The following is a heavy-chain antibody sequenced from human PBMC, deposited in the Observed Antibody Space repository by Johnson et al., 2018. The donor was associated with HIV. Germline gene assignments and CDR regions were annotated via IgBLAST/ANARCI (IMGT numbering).Heavy chain of an antibody. CDR1: GFTFDDYA. CDR2: ISWNSGSI. D-gene: IGHD2-2*01. CDR3: AREGGAAAPDAFDI. Sequence: VQLVESGGGLVQPGRSLGLSCAASGFTFDDYAMHWVRQAPGKGLEWVSGISWNSGSIGYADSVTGRFTISRDNAKNSLYLQMNSLRAEDTAVYYCAREGGAAAPDAFDIWGQGTEVTVSS. V-gene: IGHV3-9*01. J-gene: IGHJ3*02.